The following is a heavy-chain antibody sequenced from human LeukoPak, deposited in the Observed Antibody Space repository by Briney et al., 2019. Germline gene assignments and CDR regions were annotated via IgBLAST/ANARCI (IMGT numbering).Heavy chain of an antibody. Sequence: ASVKVSCKASGYTFTSYGISWVRQAPGQGLEWMGWISAYNGNTNYAQKLQGRVTMTTDTSTSTAYMELRSLRSDDTAVYYCARGPLYYDILTGYSSANAFDIWGQGTMVTASS. CDR2: ISAYNGNT. J-gene: IGHJ3*02. CDR3: ARGPLYYDILTGYSSANAFDI. D-gene: IGHD3-9*01. CDR1: GYTFTSYG. V-gene: IGHV1-18*01.